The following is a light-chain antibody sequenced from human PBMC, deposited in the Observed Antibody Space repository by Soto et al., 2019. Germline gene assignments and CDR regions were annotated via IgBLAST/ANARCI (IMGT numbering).Light chain of an antibody. CDR2: GAS. CDR3: QQRTDRPPWT. CDR1: QSVSSSY. J-gene: IGKJ1*01. V-gene: IGKV3D-20*02. Sequence: IVLTHSPGTLSFSRGERATLSFGAVQSVSSSYLAWYQQKPGQAPRLLIYGASSRATGIPARFSGSGSGTDFTLSISSLEPEDFAVYYCQQRTDRPPWTFGQGTKVDIK.